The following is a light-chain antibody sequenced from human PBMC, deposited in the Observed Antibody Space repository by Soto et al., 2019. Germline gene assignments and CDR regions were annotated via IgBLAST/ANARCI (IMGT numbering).Light chain of an antibody. CDR2: DAS. J-gene: IGKJ1*01. CDR1: LPVNTN. V-gene: IGKV3-15*01. CDR3: QQYNNRWT. Sequence: EIVMTHSPATLSVSPGERATLSCRAILPVNTNLAWYQQRPAQAPRLLFYDASTRATGIPDSFSGSGSATQFTLNISSLQSEDFAIYYCQQYNNRWTFGLGTKVEI.